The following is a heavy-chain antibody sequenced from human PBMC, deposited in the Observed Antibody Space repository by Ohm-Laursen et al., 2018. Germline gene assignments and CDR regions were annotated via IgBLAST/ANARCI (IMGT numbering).Heavy chain of an antibody. Sequence: SLRLSCAASGFTFSDYSMTWIRQAPGKGLDWVSYISSSSTTIYYADSVKGRFTISRDNAKNSLYLQMNSLRAEDMAVYYCARDSSGSGGDSDYWGQGTLVTVSS. CDR3: ARDSSGSGGDSDY. V-gene: IGHV3-11*01. CDR1: GFTFSDYS. CDR2: ISSSSTTI. J-gene: IGHJ4*02. D-gene: IGHD3-10*01.